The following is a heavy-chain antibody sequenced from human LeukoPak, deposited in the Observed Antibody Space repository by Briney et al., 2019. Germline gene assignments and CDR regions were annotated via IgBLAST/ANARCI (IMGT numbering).Heavy chain of an antibody. D-gene: IGHD3-9*01. Sequence: GGSLRLSCAASGFTFSSYAMSWVRQAPGKGLEWVSYISSSGSTIYYADSVKGRFTISRDNAKNSLYLQMNSLRAEDTAVYYCAKSHVSTATGTGRYFDYWGQGTLVTVSS. CDR1: GFTFSSYA. V-gene: IGHV3-48*04. CDR3: AKSHVSTATGTGRYFDY. J-gene: IGHJ4*02. CDR2: ISSSGSTI.